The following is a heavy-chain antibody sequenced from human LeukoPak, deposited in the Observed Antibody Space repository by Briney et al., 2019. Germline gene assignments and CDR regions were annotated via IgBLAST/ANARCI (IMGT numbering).Heavy chain of an antibody. J-gene: IGHJ4*02. CDR2: IYLGDSDT. CDR1: GYNFPTYW. Sequence: GESLKISCKGSGYNFPTYWIGWVRQMPGKGLEWMGIIYLGDSDTTYSPSFQGQVTISADKSISTAYLQWSSLKASDTAMYYCARGGAKWDLNYYFDYWGQGTLVTVSS. D-gene: IGHD1-26*01. CDR3: ARGGAKWDLNYYFDY. V-gene: IGHV5-51*01.